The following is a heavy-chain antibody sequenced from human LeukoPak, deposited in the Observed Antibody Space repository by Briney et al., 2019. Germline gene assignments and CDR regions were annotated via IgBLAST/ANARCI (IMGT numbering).Heavy chain of an antibody. Sequence: GASVKVSCKASGYTFTSYGISWVRQAPGQGLEWMGWISAYNGNTNYAQKLQGRVTMTTDTSTSTAYMELRSLRSDDTAVYYCARERDSSSWPNWFDPWGQGTLVTVSS. J-gene: IGHJ5*02. V-gene: IGHV1-18*01. CDR3: ARERDSSSWPNWFDP. CDR1: GYTFTSYG. CDR2: ISAYNGNT. D-gene: IGHD6-13*01.